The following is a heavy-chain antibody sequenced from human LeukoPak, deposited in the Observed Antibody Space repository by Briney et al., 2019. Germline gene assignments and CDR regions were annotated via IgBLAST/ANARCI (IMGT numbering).Heavy chain of an antibody. J-gene: IGHJ3*02. Sequence: SETLSLTCPVSGGSVSSSRYYWNWIRQPPGKGLEWIGYIYYSGSTNYNPSLKSRVTISVDTSKNQFSLKLSSVTAADTAVYYCARFRTVVNAFDIWGQGTMVTVSS. D-gene: IGHD4-23*01. CDR2: IYYSGST. V-gene: IGHV4-61*01. CDR3: ARFRTVVNAFDI. CDR1: GGSVSSSRYY.